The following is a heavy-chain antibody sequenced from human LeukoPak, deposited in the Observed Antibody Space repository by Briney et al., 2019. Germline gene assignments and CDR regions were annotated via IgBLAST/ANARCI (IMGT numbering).Heavy chain of an antibody. CDR1: GYSFTSYW. J-gene: IGHJ3*02. Sequence: GESLKISCKGSGYSFTSYWIGWVRQMPGKGLEWMGIIYPGDSDTRYSPSFQGQVTISADKSISTAYLQWSSLKASDTAMYYCAIAHEMPASIEGAFDIWGQGTMVTVSS. CDR3: AIAHEMPASIEGAFDI. CDR2: IYPGDSDT. D-gene: IGHD5-24*01. V-gene: IGHV5-51*01.